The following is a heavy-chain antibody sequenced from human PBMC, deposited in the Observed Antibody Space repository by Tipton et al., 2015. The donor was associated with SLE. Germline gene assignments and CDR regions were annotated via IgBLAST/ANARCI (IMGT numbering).Heavy chain of an antibody. CDR3: ARVGAAAAGYYCYGMDV. Sequence: SLRLSCAASGFTFRTYAMAWVRQSPGKGLEWVSSISSSSSYTNYADSVKGRFTISRDNAKNSLYLQMNSLRAEDTAVYYCARVGAAAAGYYCYGMDVWGQGTTVTVSS. CDR2: ISSSSSYT. J-gene: IGHJ6*02. D-gene: IGHD6-13*01. V-gene: IGHV3-21*01. CDR1: GFTFRTYA.